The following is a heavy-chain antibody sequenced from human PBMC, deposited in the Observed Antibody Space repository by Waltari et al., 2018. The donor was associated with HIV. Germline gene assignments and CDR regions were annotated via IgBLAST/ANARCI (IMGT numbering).Heavy chain of an antibody. J-gene: IGHJ4*02. CDR1: GGSFSGYY. D-gene: IGHD3-22*01. CDR2: INHSGST. V-gene: IGHV4-34*01. Sequence: QVQLQQWGAGLLKPSETLSLTCAVYGGSFSGYYWRWIRQPPGKGLEWIGEINHSGSTNYNPSLKSRVTISVDTSKNQFSLKLSSVTAADTAVYYCARDRAYYDSSGYLDYWGQGTLVTVSS. CDR3: ARDRAYYDSSGYLDY.